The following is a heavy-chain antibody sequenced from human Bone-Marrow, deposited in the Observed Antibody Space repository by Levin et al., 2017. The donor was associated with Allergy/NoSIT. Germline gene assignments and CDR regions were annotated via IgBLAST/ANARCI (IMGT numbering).Heavy chain of an antibody. CDR1: GFVFSSYS. CDR3: ARIGDDFGDYRTGYGMDV. D-gene: IGHD4-17*01. CDR2: IRSTRNII. J-gene: IGHJ6*02. Sequence: SCAASGFVFSSYSLNWVRQAPGKGLEWISYIRSTRNIIYYSESVKGRFTISRDNAKNSLYLQMNSLRAEDTGLYFCARIGDDFGDYRTGYGMDVWGQGTAVTVSS. V-gene: IGHV3-48*04.